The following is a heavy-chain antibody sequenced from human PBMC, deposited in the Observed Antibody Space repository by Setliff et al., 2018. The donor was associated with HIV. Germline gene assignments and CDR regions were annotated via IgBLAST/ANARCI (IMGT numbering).Heavy chain of an antibody. CDR2: IYTSGTT. CDR1: GVSISGHY. V-gene: IGHV4-4*09. Sequence: PSETLSLTCSVSGVSISGHYWTWVRQPPGKGLEWIGYIYTSGTTEYNPSLNSRVTISVDTSKNQFSLKVNSVTAADTAVYYCARSPRIGVAGEFEYWGQGTLVTVSS. J-gene: IGHJ4*02. D-gene: IGHD6-19*01. CDR3: ARSPRIGVAGEFEY.